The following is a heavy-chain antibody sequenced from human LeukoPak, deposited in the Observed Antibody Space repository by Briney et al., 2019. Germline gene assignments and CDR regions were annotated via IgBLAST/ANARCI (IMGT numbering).Heavy chain of an antibody. CDR2: IKQDGSEK. Sequence: GGSLRLSCAASGFTLSNHWMTWVRQAPGRGLECVAIIKQDGSEKYYVDSVKGRFTISRDNAKNSLYLQMNSLRAEDTAVYYCARDDDWNYEDYWGQGTLVTVSS. CDR1: GFTLSNHW. CDR3: ARDDDWNYEDY. V-gene: IGHV3-7*01. D-gene: IGHD1-7*01. J-gene: IGHJ4*02.